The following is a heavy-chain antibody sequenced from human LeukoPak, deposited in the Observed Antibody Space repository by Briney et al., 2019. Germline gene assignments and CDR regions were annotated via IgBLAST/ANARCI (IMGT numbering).Heavy chain of an antibody. CDR3: ARDYQGGYGDKTVDY. CDR1: GGSISSYY. V-gene: IGHV4-59*12. D-gene: IGHD5-18*01. Sequence: SETLSLTCTVSGGSISSYYWSWIRQPPGKGLEWIGYIYYSGSINYNPSLKSRVTISVDTSKNQFSLKLSSVTAADTAVYYCARDYQGGYGDKTVDYWGQGTLVTVSS. CDR2: IYYSGSI. J-gene: IGHJ4*02.